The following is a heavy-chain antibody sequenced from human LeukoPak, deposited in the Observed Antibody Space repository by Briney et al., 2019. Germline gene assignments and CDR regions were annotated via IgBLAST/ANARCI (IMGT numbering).Heavy chain of an antibody. CDR3: TRYQGEDAFDI. J-gene: IGHJ3*02. CDR2: IRTKTDTYAT. V-gene: IGHV3-73*01. CDR1: GFTFSGSS. D-gene: IGHD2-21*01. Sequence: GGSLRLSCAASGFTFSGSSIHWVRQASGKGLEWVGRIRTKTDTYATAYAASMKGRFIISRDDSKNTAYLQINGLKTEDTAVYYCTRYQGEDAFDIWGQGTMVTVSS.